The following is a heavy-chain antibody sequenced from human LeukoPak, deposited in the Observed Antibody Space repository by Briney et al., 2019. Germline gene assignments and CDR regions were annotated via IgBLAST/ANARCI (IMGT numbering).Heavy chain of an antibody. Sequence: ASVKVSCKASGYTFTSYAMHWVRQAPGRRLEWMGWINAGNGNTKYSQKFQGRVTITRDTSASTAYMELSSLRSEDTAVYYCARPSRWLQYLYFDYWGQGTLVTVSS. CDR1: GYTFTSYA. CDR2: INAGNGNT. J-gene: IGHJ4*02. CDR3: ARPSRWLQYLYFDY. V-gene: IGHV1-3*01. D-gene: IGHD5-24*01.